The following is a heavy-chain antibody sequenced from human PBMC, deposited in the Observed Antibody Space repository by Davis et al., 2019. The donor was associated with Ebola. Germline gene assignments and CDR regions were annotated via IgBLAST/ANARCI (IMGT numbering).Heavy chain of an antibody. Sequence: GGSLRLSCAASGFTFSSYAMSWVRQAPGKGLEWVSAISGSGGSTYYADSVKGRFTISRDNSKNTLYLQMNSLRAEDTAVYYCAKETIRYCSGGSCYSGWFDPWGQGTLVTVSS. CDR2: ISGSGGST. V-gene: IGHV3-23*01. D-gene: IGHD2-15*01. J-gene: IGHJ5*02. CDR3: AKETIRYCSGGSCYSGWFDP. CDR1: GFTFSSYA.